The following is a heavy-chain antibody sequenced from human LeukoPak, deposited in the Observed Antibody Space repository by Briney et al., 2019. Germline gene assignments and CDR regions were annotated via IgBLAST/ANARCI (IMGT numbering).Heavy chain of an antibody. CDR1: GFTFSSYD. Sequence: PGGSLRLSCAASGFTFSSYDMHWVRHATGKGLEWVSAIGTAGDTYYPGSVKGRFTISRENAKNSLFLQMNSLRAGGTAVYYCARRRGDAFDIWGQGTMVTVSS. CDR3: ARRRGDAFDI. CDR2: IGTAGDT. D-gene: IGHD3-10*01. V-gene: IGHV3-13*01. J-gene: IGHJ3*02.